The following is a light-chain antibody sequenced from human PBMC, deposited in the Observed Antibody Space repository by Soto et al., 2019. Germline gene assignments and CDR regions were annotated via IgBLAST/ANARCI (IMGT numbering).Light chain of an antibody. V-gene: IGKV3-11*01. CDR3: QVRTEWPPFMYS. J-gene: IGKJ2*01. CDR1: QSVDTF. CDR2: DTS. Sequence: EIVLTQSPATLSLSPGERATLSCRASQSVDTFLAWYQQKPGRPPRLLIYDTSNRATGIPPRFSGSGSGTDFTLTISRIEPEDFAVYYCQVRTEWPPFMYSFGQGTKLEVK.